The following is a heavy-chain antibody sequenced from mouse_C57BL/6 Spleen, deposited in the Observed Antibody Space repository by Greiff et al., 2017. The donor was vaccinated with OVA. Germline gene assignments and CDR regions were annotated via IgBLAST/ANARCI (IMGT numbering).Heavy chain of an antibody. Sequence: VQLQQPGAELVKPGASVKMSCKASGYTFTSYWITWVKQRPGQGLEWIGDIYPGSGSTNYNEKFKSKATLTVDTSSSTAYMQLSSLTSEDSAVYYCARCYVRDYYAMDYWGQGTSVTVSS. CDR1: GYTFTSYW. CDR3: ARCYVRDYYAMDY. CDR2: IYPGSGST. V-gene: IGHV1-55*01. D-gene: IGHD2-12*01. J-gene: IGHJ4*01.